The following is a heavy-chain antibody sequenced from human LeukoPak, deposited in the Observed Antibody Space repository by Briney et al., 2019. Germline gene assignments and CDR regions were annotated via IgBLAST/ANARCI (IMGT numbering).Heavy chain of an antibody. Sequence: KPSETLSLTCAVYGGSFSGYYWSWIRQPPGKGLEWIGEINHGGSTNYNPSLKSRVTISVDTSKNQFSLKLSSVTAADTAVYYCARGRGVSYWGQGTLVTVSS. D-gene: IGHD2-21*01. CDR2: INHGGST. CDR1: GGSFSGYY. J-gene: IGHJ4*02. CDR3: ARGRGVSY. V-gene: IGHV4-34*01.